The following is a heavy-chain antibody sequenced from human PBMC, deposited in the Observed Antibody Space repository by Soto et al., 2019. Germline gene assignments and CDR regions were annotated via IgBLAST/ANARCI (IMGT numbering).Heavy chain of an antibody. V-gene: IGHV3-23*01. Sequence: EVQLLESGGGLVQPGGSLRLSCAASGFTFSSYAMSWVRQAPGKGLEWVSGISGNGGFTYYAASVKGRFTISRDNSKNTLYMQMNSLRAEDTAVYYCAKGGSTTNDYGGNSGFDYWGQGTLVTVSS. J-gene: IGHJ4*02. CDR1: GFTFSSYA. CDR2: ISGNGGFT. D-gene: IGHD4-17*01. CDR3: AKGGSTTNDYGGNSGFDY.